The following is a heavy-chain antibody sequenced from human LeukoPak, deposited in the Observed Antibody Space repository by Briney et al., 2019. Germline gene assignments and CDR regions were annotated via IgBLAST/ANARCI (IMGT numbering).Heavy chain of an antibody. CDR2: FKSKSDGGAK. D-gene: IGHD6-6*01. V-gene: IGHV3-15*01. Sequence: GGSLRLSCAGSGFPFSKAWMSWVRQAPGEGLEWLGRFKSKSDGGAKDYAAPVKGRFSLSRDDSKNTLYLHMNSLKIEDTAVYYCASDRGIAARPLFDLWGQGTLVTVSS. CDR3: ASDRGIAARPLFDL. J-gene: IGHJ4*02. CDR1: GFPFSKAW.